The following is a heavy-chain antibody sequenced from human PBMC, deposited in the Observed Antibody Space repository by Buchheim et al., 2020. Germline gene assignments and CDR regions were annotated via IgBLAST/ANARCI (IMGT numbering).Heavy chain of an antibody. CDR1: GGSISSYY. Sequence: QVQLQESGPGLVKPLETLSLTCTVSGGSISSYYWSWIRQPPGKGLEWIGYIYYSGSTNYNPSLKSRVTISVDTSKNQFSLKLSSVTAADTAVYYCARESAADEAWRWFDPWGQGTL. CDR2: IYYSGST. D-gene: IGHD6-13*01. V-gene: IGHV4-59*01. CDR3: ARESAADEAWRWFDP. J-gene: IGHJ5*02.